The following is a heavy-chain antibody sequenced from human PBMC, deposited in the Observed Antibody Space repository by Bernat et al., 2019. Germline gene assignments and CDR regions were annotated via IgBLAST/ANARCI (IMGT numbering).Heavy chain of an antibody. CDR2: ISYDGSNK. CDR1: GFTFSSYA. V-gene: IGHV3-30-3*02. CDR3: AKPLTTVTTLSAFDI. Sequence: QVQLVESGGGVVQPGRSLRLSCAASGFTFSSYAMHWVRQAPGKGLEWVAVISYDGSNKYYADSVKGRFTISRDNSKNTLYLQMNSLRAEDTAVYYCAKPLTTVTTLSAFDIWGQGTMVTVSS. D-gene: IGHD4-17*01. J-gene: IGHJ3*02.